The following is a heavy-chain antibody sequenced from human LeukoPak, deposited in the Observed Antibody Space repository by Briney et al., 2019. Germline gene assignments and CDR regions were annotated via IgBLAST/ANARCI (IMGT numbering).Heavy chain of an antibody. D-gene: IGHD6-13*01. CDR2: IRNDESKI. Sequence: GGSLRLSCAASGFSFSTYGMHWVRQAPGKGLEWVTFIRNDESKIYYADSVKGRFTISRDNSKNTLYLQMNSLRAEDTAVYYCAKDLRGYSSSWHLDYWGQGTLVTVSS. CDR1: GFSFSTYG. J-gene: IGHJ4*02. CDR3: AKDLRGYSSSWHLDY. V-gene: IGHV3-30*02.